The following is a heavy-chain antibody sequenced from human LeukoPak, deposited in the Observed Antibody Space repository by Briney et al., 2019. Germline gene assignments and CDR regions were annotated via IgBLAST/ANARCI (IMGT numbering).Heavy chain of an antibody. CDR3: ARGLHPHITIFGVVPSYYFDY. J-gene: IGHJ4*02. CDR1: GGSFSGYY. CDR2: INHSGST. V-gene: IGHV4-34*01. Sequence: SETLSLTCAVYGGSFSGYYWSWIRQPPGKGLEWIGEINHSGSTNYNPSLKSRVTISVDTSKNQFSLKLSSVTAADTAVYYCARGLHPHITIFGVVPSYYFDYWGQGTLVTVSS. D-gene: IGHD3-3*01.